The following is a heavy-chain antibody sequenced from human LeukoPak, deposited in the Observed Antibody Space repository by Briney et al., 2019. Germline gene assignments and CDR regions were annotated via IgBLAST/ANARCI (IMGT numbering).Heavy chain of an antibody. CDR3: ARGPRITMVRGVYWFDP. J-gene: IGHJ5*02. V-gene: IGHV4-34*01. D-gene: IGHD3-10*01. CDR1: GGSFSGYY. CDR2: INHSGST. Sequence: SETLSLTCAVYGGSFSGYYWSWIRQPPGKGLEWIGEINHSGSTNYNPSLKSRVTISVDTSKNQFSLKLSSVTAADTAVYYCARGPRITMVRGVYWFDPWGQGTLVTVSS.